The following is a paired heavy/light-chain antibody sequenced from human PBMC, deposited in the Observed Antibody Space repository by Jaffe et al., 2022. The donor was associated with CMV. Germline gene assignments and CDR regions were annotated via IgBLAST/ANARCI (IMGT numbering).Light chain of an antibody. CDR1: QSVFHSSTHENH. CDR3: QQYYSLPRT. V-gene: IGKV4-1*01. Sequence: DIVMTQSPDSLAVSLGARATINCKSSQSVFHSSTHENHLAWYQQKPGQPPKLLIYGASTRESGVPDRFSGSGSATDFSLTISGLQAEDVSVYYCQQYYSLPRTFGQGTKVEIK. J-gene: IGKJ1*01. CDR2: GAS.
Heavy chain of an antibody. V-gene: IGHV1-2*02. D-gene: IGHD3-9*01. CDR3: IRETWYFGD. CDR2: INPKTGGT. Sequence: QVQLVQSGTEVKKPGASVKVSCKTSGYSFTDYHLHWVRQAPGQGLQWVGCINPKTGGTYYGQNFQGRVTMTSDTSISTGYLDLTSLTSDDTAVFYCIRETWYFGDWGQGTLVTVSS. CDR1: GYSFTDYH. J-gene: IGHJ4*02.